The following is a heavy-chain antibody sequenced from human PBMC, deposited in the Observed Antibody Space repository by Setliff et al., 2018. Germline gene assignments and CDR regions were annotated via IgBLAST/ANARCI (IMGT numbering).Heavy chain of an antibody. Sequence: GESLKISCKGSGYNFNNYWIGWVRQMPGKGLEWVGIIYLGDSDTRYSPSFQGHVTISADKSARTAYLQWNRLKASDTAIYYCARTLRYGGYLLAYWGQGTLVTVSS. CDR2: IYLGDSDT. D-gene: IGHD5-12*01. CDR3: ARTLRYGGYLLAY. V-gene: IGHV5-51*01. CDR1: GYNFNNYW. J-gene: IGHJ4*02.